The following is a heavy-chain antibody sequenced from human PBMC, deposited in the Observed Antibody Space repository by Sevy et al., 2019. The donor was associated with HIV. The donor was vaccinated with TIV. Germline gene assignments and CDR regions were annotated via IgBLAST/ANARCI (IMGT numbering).Heavy chain of an antibody. Sequence: GGSLRLSCAASGFTFSSYAMHWVRQAPGKGLEWVAVISYDGSNKYYADSVKGRFTISRDNSKNTLYLKMNSLRAEDTAVYYCAREASYYYDSSGAFDIWGQGTMVTVSS. CDR3: AREASYYYDSSGAFDI. J-gene: IGHJ3*02. V-gene: IGHV3-30-3*01. CDR2: ISYDGSNK. CDR1: GFTFSSYA. D-gene: IGHD3-22*01.